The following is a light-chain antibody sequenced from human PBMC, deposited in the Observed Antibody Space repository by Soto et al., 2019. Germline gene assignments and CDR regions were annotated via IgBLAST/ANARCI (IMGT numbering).Light chain of an antibody. Sequence: QSVLTQPPSVSGAPGQRVTISCTGSSSNIGAGYDVHWYQQLPGTAPKLLIYGNNNRPSGVPDRFSGSKSGTSASLAITGLQAEDEADYYCQSYDSSLSCYFFGTGTKVTVL. CDR3: QSYDSSLSCYF. CDR1: SSNIGAGYD. CDR2: GNN. J-gene: IGLJ1*01. V-gene: IGLV1-40*01.